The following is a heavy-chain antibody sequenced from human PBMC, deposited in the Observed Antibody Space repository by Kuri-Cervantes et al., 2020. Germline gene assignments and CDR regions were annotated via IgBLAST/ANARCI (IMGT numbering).Heavy chain of an antibody. CDR1: GGSVSSGSYY. Sequence: GSLRLSCTVSGGSVSSGSYYWSWIRQPPGKGLEWIGYIYYSGSTNYNPSLKSRVTISVDTSKNQFSLKLSSVTAADTAVYYCARVKISGSHQRGYYFDYWGQGTLVTVSS. V-gene: IGHV4-61*01. CDR2: IYYSGST. CDR3: ARVKISGSHQRGYYFDY. D-gene: IGHD1-26*01. J-gene: IGHJ4*02.